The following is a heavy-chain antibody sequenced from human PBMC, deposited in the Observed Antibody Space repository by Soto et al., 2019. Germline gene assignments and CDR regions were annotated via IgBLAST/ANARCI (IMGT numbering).Heavy chain of an antibody. CDR3: ARDYEGFDP. CDR2: IYHSGST. CDR1: GGSISSGGYS. Sequence: SETLSLTCAVSGGSISSGGYSWSWIRQPPGKGLEWIGYIYHSGSTYYNPSLKSRVTISVDRSKNQFSLKLSSVTAADTAVYYCARDYEGFDPWGQGTLVTVSS. J-gene: IGHJ5*02. D-gene: IGHD3-16*01. V-gene: IGHV4-30-2*01.